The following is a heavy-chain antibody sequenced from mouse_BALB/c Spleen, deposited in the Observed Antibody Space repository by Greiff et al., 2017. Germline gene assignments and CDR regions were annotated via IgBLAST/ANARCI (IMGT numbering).Heavy chain of an antibody. V-gene: IGHV2-9*02. CDR3: ASLYGAMDY. J-gene: IGHJ4*01. D-gene: IGHD1-1*02. CDR1: GFSLTSSG. CDR2: IWAGGST. Sequence: VKLMESGPGLVAPSQSLSITCTVSGFSLTSSGVHWVRQPPGKGLEWLGVIWAGGSTNYNSALMSRLSISKDNSKSQVFLKMNSLQTDDTAMYYCASLYGAMDYWGQGTSVTVSS.